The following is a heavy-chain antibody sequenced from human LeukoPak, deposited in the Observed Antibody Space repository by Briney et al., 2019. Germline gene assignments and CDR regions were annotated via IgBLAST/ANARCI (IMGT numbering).Heavy chain of an antibody. V-gene: IGHV3-30-3*01. Sequence: PGRSLRLSCAASGFTFSSYAVHWVRQAPGKGLEWVAVISYDGSIKHYADSVKGRFTISRDNSKNTLFLQMNSLRAEDTAVYYCARDSRSSYDRTYYFAYWGQGTLVTVSS. CDR3: ARDSRSSYDRTYYFAY. CDR1: GFTFSSYA. D-gene: IGHD5-12*01. CDR2: ISYDGSIK. J-gene: IGHJ4*02.